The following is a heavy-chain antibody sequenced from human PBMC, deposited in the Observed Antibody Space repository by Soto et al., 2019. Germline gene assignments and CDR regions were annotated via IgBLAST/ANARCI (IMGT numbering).Heavy chain of an antibody. CDR3: AREAQVGNKSPRAAYNG. J-gene: IGHJ4*02. D-gene: IGHD3-16*01. Sequence: QVQLVQSGAEVKKPGSSVKVSCKASGGTFSSYAISWVRQAPGQGLEWMGGIIPIFGTANYAQKFQGRVTITADESTSTAYMELSSLRSEDTAVYYCAREAQVGNKSPRAAYNGWGQGTLVTVSS. V-gene: IGHV1-69*12. CDR2: IIPIFGTA. CDR1: GGTFSSYA.